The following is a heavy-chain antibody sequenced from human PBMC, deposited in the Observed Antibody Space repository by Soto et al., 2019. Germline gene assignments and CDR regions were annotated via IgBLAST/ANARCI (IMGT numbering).Heavy chain of an antibody. CDR3: ARAGYYYDSSGYYYSWFDP. D-gene: IGHD3-22*01. CDR1: GFTFSSYA. J-gene: IGHJ5*02. Sequence: GGSLRLSCAASGFTFSSYAMSWVRQAPGKGLEWVSAISGSGGSTYYADSVKGRSTISRDNSKNTLYLQMNSLRAEDTAVYYCARAGYYYDSSGYYYSWFDPWGQGTLVTVSS. V-gene: IGHV3-23*01. CDR2: ISGSGGST.